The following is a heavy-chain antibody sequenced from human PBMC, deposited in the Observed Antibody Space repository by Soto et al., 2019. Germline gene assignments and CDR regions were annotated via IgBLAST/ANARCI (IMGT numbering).Heavy chain of an antibody. Sequence: QVRLQESGPGLVKPSQTLSLTCRVSGDSTSRGGYYWSWIRQHPGKGLEWIGYIYWSGNTYFNPSLKSRVSISLGTSSNQFSLNLTSVTAADTAVYYCARGAADYGDAFDILGQGTTVTVSS. D-gene: IGHD4-17*01. J-gene: IGHJ3*02. V-gene: IGHV4-31*03. CDR2: IYWSGNT. CDR1: GDSTSRGGYY. CDR3: ARGAADYGDAFDI.